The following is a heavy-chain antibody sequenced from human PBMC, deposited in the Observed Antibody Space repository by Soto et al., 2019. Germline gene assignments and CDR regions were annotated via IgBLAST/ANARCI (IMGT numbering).Heavy chain of an antibody. CDR1: GGSISSGDYY. J-gene: IGHJ6*02. D-gene: IGHD5-18*01. CDR2: IYYSGST. V-gene: IGHV4-30-4*01. Sequence: QVQLQESGPGRVKPSQTLSLTCTVSGGSISSGDYYWSWIRQPPGTGLEWIEYIYYSGSTYYNPSLKSRVTISADTSKNPSSLKLSSVTAADTAVYYCARASPVVTDVWGQATTVTFSS. CDR3: ARASPVVTDV.